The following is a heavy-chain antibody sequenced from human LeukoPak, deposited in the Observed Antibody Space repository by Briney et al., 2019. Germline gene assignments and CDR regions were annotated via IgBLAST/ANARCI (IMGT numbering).Heavy chain of an antibody. CDR3: AGDFWSGYYFRD. J-gene: IGHJ4*02. CDR1: GDSISSGDYY. CDR2: ISSSGST. Sequence: PSQTLSLTCTVSGDSISSGDYYWSWIRQPAGKGLEWIGRISSSGSTNYNPSLKSRVTISVDTSKNQFSLKLSSVTAADTAVYYCAGDFWSGYYFRDWGQGTLVTVSS. D-gene: IGHD3-3*01. V-gene: IGHV4-61*02.